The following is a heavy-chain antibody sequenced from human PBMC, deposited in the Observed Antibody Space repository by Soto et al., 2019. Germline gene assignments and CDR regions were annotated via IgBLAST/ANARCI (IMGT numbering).Heavy chain of an antibody. CDR2: IYYSGST. D-gene: IGHD2-21*02. J-gene: IGHJ5*02. Sequence: SETLSLTCTFSGGSISIGDYYFSLILQPPGKGLEWIGYIYYSGSTYYNPSLKSRVTISVDTSKNQFSLKLSSVTAADTAVYYCDRDLGDEYNWFDPWGQGTLVTVSS. CDR1: GGSISIGDYY. CDR3: DRDLGDEYNWFDP. V-gene: IGHV4-30-4*01.